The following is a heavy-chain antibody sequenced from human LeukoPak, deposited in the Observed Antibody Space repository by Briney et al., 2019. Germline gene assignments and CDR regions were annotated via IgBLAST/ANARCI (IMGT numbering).Heavy chain of an antibody. D-gene: IGHD6-13*01. V-gene: IGHV4-34*01. CDR2: INHSGST. CDR3: ARGIHSSSWYGSYYYYYYYMDV. CDR1: GGSFSGYY. Sequence: SETLPLTCAVYGGSFSGYYWSLIRQPPGKGLGWIGEINHSGSTNYNPSLKSRVTISVDTSKNQFSLKLGSVTAADTAVYYCARGIHSSSWYGSYYYYYYYMDVWGKGTTVTVSS. J-gene: IGHJ6*03.